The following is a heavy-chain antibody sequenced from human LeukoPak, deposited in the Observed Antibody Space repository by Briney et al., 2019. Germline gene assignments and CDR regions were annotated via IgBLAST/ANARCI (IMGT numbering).Heavy chain of an antibody. V-gene: IGHV1-2*04. J-gene: IGHJ4*02. CDR3: ARALSGSYYKGPGY. CDR2: INPNSGGT. D-gene: IGHD3-10*01. CDR1: GYTFTGYY. Sequence: ASVKVSCKASGYTFTGYYMHWVRQAPGRGLEWMGWINPNSGGTNYAQKFQGWVTMTRDTSISTAYMELSRLRSDDTAVYYCARALSGSYYKGPGYWGQGTLVTVSS.